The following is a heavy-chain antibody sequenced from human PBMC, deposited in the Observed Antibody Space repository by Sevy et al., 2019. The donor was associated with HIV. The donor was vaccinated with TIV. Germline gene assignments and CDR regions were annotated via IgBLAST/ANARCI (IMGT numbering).Heavy chain of an antibody. Sequence: PGGSLRLSCAASGFTFSSYGMHWVRQAPGKGLEWVALISYDGSSKYYADSVKGRFTISRDNSKNTLYLQMNSLRSEDTAMYYCARDSDFGDPKLYYYYGMDVWGQGTTVTVSS. V-gene: IGHV3-30*03. CDR3: ARDSDFGDPKLYYYYGMDV. CDR2: ISYDGSSK. D-gene: IGHD4-17*01. CDR1: GFTFSSYG. J-gene: IGHJ6*02.